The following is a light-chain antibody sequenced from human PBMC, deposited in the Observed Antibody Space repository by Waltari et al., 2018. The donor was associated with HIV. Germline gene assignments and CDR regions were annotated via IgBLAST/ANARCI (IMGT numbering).Light chain of an antibody. CDR1: NIVRRN. V-gene: IGLV3-9*01. CDR2: RDS. CDR3: QVWDSSTAV. Sequence: SYELTQPLSVSVAWGQTARITCGGNNIVRRNVHWYQQKPGQAPVLVIYRDSNRPSGIPERFSGSNSGNTATLTISRAQAGDEADYYCQVWDSSTAVFGGGTKLTVL. J-gene: IGLJ3*02.